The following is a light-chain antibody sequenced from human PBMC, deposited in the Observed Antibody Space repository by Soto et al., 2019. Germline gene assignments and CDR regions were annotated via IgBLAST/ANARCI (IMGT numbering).Light chain of an antibody. J-gene: IGLJ2*01. Sequence: QSVVTQAPSVSGTPGQRVTISCSGSSSNIESHWVYWYQQLPGTAPTLLIYNNKQRPSGVPDRFSGSKSGTSASLAITGLRADDEADYYCASWDDDLYTPIIGGGTKLTVL. CDR3: ASWDDDLYTPI. CDR1: SSNIESHW. V-gene: IGLV1-47*02. CDR2: NNK.